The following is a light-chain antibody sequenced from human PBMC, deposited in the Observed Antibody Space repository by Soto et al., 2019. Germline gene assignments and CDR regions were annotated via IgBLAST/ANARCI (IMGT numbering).Light chain of an antibody. CDR3: QQSYTTPRIT. V-gene: IGKV1-39*01. CDR1: QSLLYFSSNENY. Sequence: DILMTQSPDSLSVSLCESATIDCNSSQSLLYFSSNENYLAWYQHKPGKAPKHLIYAASSLQTGVPSRFTGSGSGTEFTLTIDSLQPEDFATYYCQQSYTTPRITFGQGTRLEIK. CDR2: AAS. J-gene: IGKJ5*01.